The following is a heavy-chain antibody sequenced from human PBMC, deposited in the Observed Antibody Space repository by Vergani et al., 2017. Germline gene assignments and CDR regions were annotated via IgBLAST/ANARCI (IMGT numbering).Heavy chain of an antibody. CDR3: AGDLGAGGGGASFDY. CDR1: GYTFTGYY. D-gene: IGHD3-16*01. J-gene: IGHJ4*02. Sequence: QVQLVQSGAEVKKPGASVKVSCKASGYTFTGYYMHWVRQAPGQGLEWMGWINPNSGGTNYAQKFQGRVTMTRDTSISTAYMELSRLRSDDTAVYYCAGDLGAGGGGASFDYWGQGTLVTVSS. CDR2: INPNSGGT. V-gene: IGHV1-2*02.